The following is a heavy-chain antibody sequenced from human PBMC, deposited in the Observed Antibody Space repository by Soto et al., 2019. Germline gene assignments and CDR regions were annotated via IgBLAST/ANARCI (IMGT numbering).Heavy chain of an antibody. D-gene: IGHD2-21*02. CDR3: AKDDFTDRGDDYFDY. V-gene: IGHV3-23*01. CDR2: IGASGDIT. J-gene: IGHJ4*02. CDR1: GFSFTNFA. Sequence: GGSLRLSCAASGFSFTNFAMSWARQAPGKGLEWVAGIGASGDITWYADSVKGRLSISRDNSKNTLYLQLNSLRFEDTAVYYCAKDDFTDRGDDYFDYWGPGTLVTVSS.